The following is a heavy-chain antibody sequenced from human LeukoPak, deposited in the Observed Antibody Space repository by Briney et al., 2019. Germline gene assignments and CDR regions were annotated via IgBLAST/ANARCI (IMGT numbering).Heavy chain of an antibody. CDR3: ARERGRLVDY. J-gene: IGHJ4*02. CDR2: MHYSESA. Sequence: SETLSLTCTVSGGSLTSGGYFRSWIRQHPGKGLEWIGYMHYSESANYNPSLESRVTISVDTSKNQISLRVNSVTAADTVVYYCARERGRLVDYWGQGSLVTVSS. D-gene: IGHD6-25*01. V-gene: IGHV4-31*03. CDR1: GGSLTSGGYF.